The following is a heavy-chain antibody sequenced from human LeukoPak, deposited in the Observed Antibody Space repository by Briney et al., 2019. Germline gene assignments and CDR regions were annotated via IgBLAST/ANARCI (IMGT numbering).Heavy chain of an antibody. CDR2: ISAYNGNT. CDR3: ARGVYCTNGVCPFDY. CDR1: GYTFTSYG. V-gene: IGHV1-18*01. D-gene: IGHD2-8*01. Sequence: GASVKVSCKASGYTFTSYGISWVRQAPGQGLEWMGWISAYNGNTNYAQKVQGRLTMTTDTSTSTAYMELRSLRSDDTAVYYCARGVYCTNGVCPFDYWGQGTLVTVSS. J-gene: IGHJ4*02.